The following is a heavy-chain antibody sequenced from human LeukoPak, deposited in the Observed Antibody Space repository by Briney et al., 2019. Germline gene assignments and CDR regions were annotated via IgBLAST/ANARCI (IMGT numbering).Heavy chain of an antibody. CDR3: ARDLGGSYSSETWFDP. Sequence: PSETLSLTCAVSGASVSGSNYYWGWIRQPPGKGLEWIGSIYYSGSTYYNPSLKSRVTISINTSKNQFSLRLSSVTAADTAVYYCARDLGGSYSSETWFDPWGQGTLVTVSS. CDR1: GASVSGSNYY. J-gene: IGHJ5*02. D-gene: IGHD1-26*01. V-gene: IGHV4-39*07. CDR2: IYYSGST.